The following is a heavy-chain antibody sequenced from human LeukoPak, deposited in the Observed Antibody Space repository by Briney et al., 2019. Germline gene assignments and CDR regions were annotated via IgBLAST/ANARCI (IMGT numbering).Heavy chain of an antibody. CDR2: IRYDGSNK. V-gene: IGHV3-30*02. CDR1: GFAFGSYG. D-gene: IGHD6-19*01. CDR3: AKDGGYSSGWYSLDY. J-gene: IGHJ4*02. Sequence: GGSLRLSCAASGFAFGSYGMHWVRQAPGKGLEWVAFIRYDGSNKYYADSVKGRFTISRDNSKNTLYLQMNSLRAEDTAVYYCAKDGGYSSGWYSLDYWGQGTLVTVSS.